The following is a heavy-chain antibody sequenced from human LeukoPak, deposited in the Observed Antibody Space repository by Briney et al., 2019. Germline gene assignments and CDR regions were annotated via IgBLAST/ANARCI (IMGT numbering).Heavy chain of an antibody. CDR1: GYTFTSYG. D-gene: IGHD2-21*01. J-gene: IGHJ4*02. V-gene: IGHV1-18*01. CDR3: ARSRGEYGLWSPDFD. CDR2: ISAYNGNT. Sequence: ASVKVSCKASGYTFTSYGISWVRQAPGQGLEWMGWISAYNGNTNYAQKLQGRVTMTTDTSTSTAYMELRSLRSDDTDVYYCARSRGEYGLWSPDFDWGQGTLVTVSS.